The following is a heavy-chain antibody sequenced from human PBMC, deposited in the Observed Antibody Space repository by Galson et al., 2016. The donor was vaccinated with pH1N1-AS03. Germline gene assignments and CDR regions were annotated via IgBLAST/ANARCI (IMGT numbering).Heavy chain of an antibody. CDR2: ISGSGGST. V-gene: IGHV3-23*01. CDR3: STDGTNGLLRWKY. CDR1: GFTFSSYA. D-gene: IGHD4-23*01. J-gene: IGHJ4*02. Sequence: SLRLSCAASGFTFSSYAMIWVRQAPGKGLEWVSAISGSGGSTYYADSVKGRFTISRDNSKNTLYLQMSGLRAEDTAEYYCSTDGTNGLLRWKYWGQGTLVTVSS.